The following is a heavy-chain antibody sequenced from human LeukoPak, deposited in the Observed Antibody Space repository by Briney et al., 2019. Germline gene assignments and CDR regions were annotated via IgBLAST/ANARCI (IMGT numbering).Heavy chain of an antibody. D-gene: IGHD4-17*01. CDR3: ARGGDYGDLRYFDY. V-gene: IGHV4-59*01. CDR2: IYYRGST. J-gene: IGHJ4*02. CDR1: GGSINNYY. Sequence: SETLCLTCTLSGGSINNYYWSWIRQPPGKGLEWIGYIYYRGSTNYNPSLKSRVTFSVDTSKNQFSLKLNSVTAADTAVYYCARGGDYGDLRYFDYWGQGTLVTVSS.